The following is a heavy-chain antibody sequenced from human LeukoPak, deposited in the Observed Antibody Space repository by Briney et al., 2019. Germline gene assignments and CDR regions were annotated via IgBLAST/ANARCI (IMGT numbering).Heavy chain of an antibody. V-gene: IGHV1-8*03. Sequence: GASVKVSCKASGYTFTSYDINWVRQATGQGLEWMGWMNPNSGNTGYAQKFQGRVTITRNTSISTAYMELSSLRSEDTAVYYCARGPNLGYSSGWYLDYWGQGTLVTVSS. CDR1: GYTFTSYD. D-gene: IGHD6-19*01. CDR2: MNPNSGNT. J-gene: IGHJ4*02. CDR3: ARGPNLGYSSGWYLDY.